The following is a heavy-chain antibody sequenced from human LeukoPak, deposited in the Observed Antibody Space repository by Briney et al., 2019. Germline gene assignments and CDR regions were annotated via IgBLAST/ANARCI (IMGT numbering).Heavy chain of an antibody. D-gene: IGHD4-17*01. CDR2: ISSSSSTI. CDR3: PRDFPYGVSRRNFDY. Sequence: PGGSLRLSCAASGFTFSSYNMNWVRQAPGKRLEWVSYISSSSSTIYYADSVKGRFTISRDNAENSLYLQMNSLRAEDTAVYYCPRDFPYGVSRRNFDYWGQGTLVTVSS. J-gene: IGHJ4*02. CDR1: GFTFSSYN. V-gene: IGHV3-48*01.